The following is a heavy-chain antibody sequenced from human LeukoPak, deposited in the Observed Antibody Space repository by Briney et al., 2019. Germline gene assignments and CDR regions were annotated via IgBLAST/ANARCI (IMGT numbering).Heavy chain of an antibody. CDR3: ARVESGVVIPFDF. CDR2: INPNSGGT. Sequence: ASVKVSCKASGYTFTGYYMHWVRQAPGQGLEWMGWINPNSGGTNYAQKFQGWVTMTRDTSISTAYMELSRLRSDDTAVYYCARVESGVVIPFDFWGQGTLVTVSS. J-gene: IGHJ4*02. V-gene: IGHV1-2*04. D-gene: IGHD3-22*01. CDR1: GYTFTGYY.